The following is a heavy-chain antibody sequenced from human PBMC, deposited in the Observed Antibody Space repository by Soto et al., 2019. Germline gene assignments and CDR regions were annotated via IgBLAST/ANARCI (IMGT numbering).Heavy chain of an antibody. CDR2: IRNKANSYAT. V-gene: IGHV3-73*01. CDR3: ARRARTANTNWGAFDI. D-gene: IGHD3-16*01. J-gene: IGHJ3*02. Sequence: PVGSLRLSCVASGFTFSGSSVHWVRQASGKGLEWVGRIRNKANSYATAYAASVRGRFTISRDDSKNTAFLQMNSLNTEDTAVYYCARRARTANTNWGAFDIWGQGTMVTVSS. CDR1: GFTFSGSS.